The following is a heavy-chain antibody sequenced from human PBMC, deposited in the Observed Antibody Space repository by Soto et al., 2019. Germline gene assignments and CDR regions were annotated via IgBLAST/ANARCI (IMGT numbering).Heavy chain of an antibody. Sequence: QVQLVQSGAEVKKPGASVKVSCKASGYTFTSYGISWVRQAPGQGLEWMGWISAYNGNTNYAQKLQGKVTMTTDTPTSTAYRELRSRISDGTAVYNCGKDGGGHYDRLPGDYNGLPRGHFDYWGQGTLDTVSS. CDR1: GYTFTSYG. CDR3: GKDGGGHYDRLPGDYNGLPRGHFDY. J-gene: IGHJ4*02. V-gene: IGHV1-18*01. CDR2: ISAYNGNT. D-gene: IGHD3-9*01.